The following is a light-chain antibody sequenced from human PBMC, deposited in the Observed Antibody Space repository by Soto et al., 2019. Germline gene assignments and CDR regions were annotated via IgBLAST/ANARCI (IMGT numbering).Light chain of an antibody. CDR2: AES. V-gene: IGKV1-39*01. Sequence: DIQMTQSPSSLSAPVGDRVTITCRASQSISSDLNWYQHKPGKAPKLLIYAESSSRSGFPSRFGGSGSGTDFTLTISSLQPEDFATYYCQQSDSTPCTFGQGTKVGIK. CDR1: QSISSD. J-gene: IGKJ1*01. CDR3: QQSDSTPCT.